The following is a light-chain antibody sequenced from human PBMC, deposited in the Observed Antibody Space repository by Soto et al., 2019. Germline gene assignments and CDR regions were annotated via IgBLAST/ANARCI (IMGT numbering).Light chain of an antibody. V-gene: IGKV3-20*01. Sequence: EIVLTQSPGTLSLSPGERATLSCRASQSVSSSYLAWYQQKPGQAPGLLIYGASSRATGIPDRFSGSGSGTEFTLTINRLEPEDFAVYYCQQYGSSSWTFGQGTKVEIK. CDR3: QQYGSSSWT. CDR1: QSVSSSY. J-gene: IGKJ1*01. CDR2: GAS.